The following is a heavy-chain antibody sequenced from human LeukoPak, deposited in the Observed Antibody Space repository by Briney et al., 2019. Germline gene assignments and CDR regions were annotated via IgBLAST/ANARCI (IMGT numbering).Heavy chain of an antibody. D-gene: IGHD1-1*01. CDR2: IYSSGTT. CDR1: GGSINSYY. CDR3: ARGTRWSDY. J-gene: IGHJ4*02. Sequence: SETLSLTCTVSGGSINSYYWNWIRQPPGKALEWIGYIYSSGTTNYNPSLKSRVTISVDTSKNQFSLRLPSLTAADTAVYYCARGTRWSDYWGQGTLVTVSS. V-gene: IGHV4-59*01.